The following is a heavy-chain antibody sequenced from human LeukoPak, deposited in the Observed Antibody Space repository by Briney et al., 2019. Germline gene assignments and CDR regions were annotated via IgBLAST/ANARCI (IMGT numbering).Heavy chain of an antibody. Sequence: ASVKVSCKVSGYTLTELSMHWVRQAPGKGLEWMGGFDPEDGETIYAQEFQGRVTMTEDTSTDTAYMELSSLRSEDTAVYYCATDLTMARGFDYWGQGTLVTVSS. D-gene: IGHD3-10*01. V-gene: IGHV1-24*01. J-gene: IGHJ4*02. CDR2: FDPEDGET. CDR3: ATDLTMARGFDY. CDR1: GYTLTELS.